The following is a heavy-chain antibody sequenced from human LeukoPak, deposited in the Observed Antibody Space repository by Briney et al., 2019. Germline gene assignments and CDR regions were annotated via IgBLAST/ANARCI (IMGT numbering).Heavy chain of an antibody. J-gene: IGHJ4*02. CDR3: AKDFVRYNIQFDY. CDR2: ISGGGAGT. D-gene: IGHD1-1*01. Sequence: GGSLRLSCAASGLSFSFYAMSWVRQAPGEGLGWVSSISGGGAGTYYADSVRGRFTISRDNSKNTLYLQMNSLRAEDTALYYCAKDFVRYNIQFDYWGQGALVTVSS. V-gene: IGHV3-23*01. CDR1: GLSFSFYA.